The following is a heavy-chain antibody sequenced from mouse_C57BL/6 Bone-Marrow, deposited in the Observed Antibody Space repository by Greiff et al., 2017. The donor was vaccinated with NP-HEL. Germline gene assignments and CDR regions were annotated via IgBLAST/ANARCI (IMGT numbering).Heavy chain of an antibody. CDR1: GFSFNTYA. Sequence: VQLKESGGGLVQPKGSLKLSCAASGFSFNTYAMNWVRQAPGKGLEWVARIRSKSNNYATYYADSVKDRFTISRDDSESMLYLQMNNLKTEDTAMYYCVRHNYGSFAYWGQGTLVTVSA. D-gene: IGHD1-1*01. CDR3: VRHNYGSFAY. V-gene: IGHV10-1*01. J-gene: IGHJ3*01. CDR2: IRSKSNNYAT.